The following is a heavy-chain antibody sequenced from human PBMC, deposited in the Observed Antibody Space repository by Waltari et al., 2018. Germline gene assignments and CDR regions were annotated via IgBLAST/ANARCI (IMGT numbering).Heavy chain of an antibody. Sequence: QVQLQQRGAGLLKPSETLSLTCAVYGGSFSGYYWSWVRQPPGKGLELFGEINPSVSTNYNPSLKSRVTRSVDTSKSQFSLKLSSVTAADTAVYGWSLLRGSYWGQGTLVTVSS. CDR2: INPSVST. CDR1: GGSFSGYY. J-gene: IGHJ4*02. V-gene: IGHV4-34*01. CDR3: SLLRGSY. D-gene: IGHD2-15*01.